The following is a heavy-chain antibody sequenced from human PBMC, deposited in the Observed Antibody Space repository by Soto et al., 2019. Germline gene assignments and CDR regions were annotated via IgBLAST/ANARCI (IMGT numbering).Heavy chain of an antibody. CDR1: GFTFSSYG. V-gene: IGHV3-30*03. J-gene: IGHJ2*01. CDR3: AFRVVANLYWYFDL. Sequence: GGSLRLSCAASGFTFSSYGMHWVRQAPGKGLEWVAVISYDGSNKYYADSVKGRFTISRDNSKNTLYLQMNSLRAEDTAVYYCAFRVVANLYWYFDLWGRGTLVTVSS. CDR2: ISYDGSNK. D-gene: IGHD5-12*01.